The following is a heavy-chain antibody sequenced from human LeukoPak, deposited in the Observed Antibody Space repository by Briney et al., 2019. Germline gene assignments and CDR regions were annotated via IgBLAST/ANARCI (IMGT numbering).Heavy chain of an antibody. CDR2: IGPNGKTS. V-gene: IGHV3-64*01. CDR1: GFTFSTCV. D-gene: IGHD1-20*01. J-gene: IGHJ5*02. CDR3: AAQTTLTGAYDP. Sequence: GGSLRLSCAASGFTFSTCVMLWVRQAPGMGLEYVSSIGPNGKTSYYANSVKGRFTISRDNSNNMLYLQMGSLTTEDMAVYYCAAQTTLTGAYDPWGQGTLVTVSS.